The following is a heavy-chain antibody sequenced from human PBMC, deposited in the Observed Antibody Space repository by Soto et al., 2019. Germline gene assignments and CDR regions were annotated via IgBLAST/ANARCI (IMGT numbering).Heavy chain of an antibody. Sequence: PSVKVSCKVSGYTYINYAFHWVRQAPGQRLEWLGWINDGNGNTRSSQKIQGRGSITRDASASTSYMELSRLRSEDTAMYYCALPHTGLCKSVDCPGAFDSWGQGTLVTVSS. J-gene: IGHJ4*02. CDR1: GYTYINYA. D-gene: IGHD7-27*01. V-gene: IGHV1-3*01. CDR2: INDGNGNT. CDR3: ALPHTGLCKSVDCPGAFDS.